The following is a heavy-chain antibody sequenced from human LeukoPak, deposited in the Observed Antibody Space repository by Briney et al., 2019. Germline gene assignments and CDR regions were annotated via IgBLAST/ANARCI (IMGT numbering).Heavy chain of an antibody. CDR2: IYYSGST. J-gene: IGHJ5*02. D-gene: IGHD6-19*01. CDR1: GVSITNYH. V-gene: IGHV4-59*01. Sequence: SETLSLTCTVSGVSITNYHWSWIRQPPGKGLEWIGYIYYSGSTNYNPSLKSRVTISVDPSKNQFSLKVNSVTAADTAMYYCARVVAGRRFDPWGQGTLVTVSS. CDR3: ARVVAGRRFDP.